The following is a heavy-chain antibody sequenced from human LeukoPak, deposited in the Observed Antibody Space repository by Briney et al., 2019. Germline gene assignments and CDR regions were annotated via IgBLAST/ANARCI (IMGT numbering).Heavy chain of an antibody. CDR2: IRYDGSNK. D-gene: IGHD4-17*01. V-gene: IGHV3-30*02. Sequence: GGSLRLSCAASGFIFNTYVMHWVRQAPGKGLEWLAFIRYDGSNKNYADSVKGRFTISRDNTKNSLYLQMNSLRAEDTAVYYCAKGGAVTSPYYYYYYMDVWGKGTTVTVSS. J-gene: IGHJ6*03. CDR3: AKGGAVTSPYYYYYYMDV. CDR1: GFIFNTYV.